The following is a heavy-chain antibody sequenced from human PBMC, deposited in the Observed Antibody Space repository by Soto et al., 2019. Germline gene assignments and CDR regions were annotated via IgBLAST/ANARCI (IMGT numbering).Heavy chain of an antibody. CDR2: IYPGDSDT. D-gene: IGHD2-15*01. Sequence: PGESLKTSFNGPGYSLTSHWVGWVRQMPGKGLELRGSIYPGDSDTRYSPSFRGQVTISADKSINTAYLQWSSLKASDTAMYYCARRGSALGYYYGMDVWGQGTTVTVSS. CDR3: ARRGSALGYYYGMDV. J-gene: IGHJ6*02. CDR1: GYSLTSHW. V-gene: IGHV5-51*01.